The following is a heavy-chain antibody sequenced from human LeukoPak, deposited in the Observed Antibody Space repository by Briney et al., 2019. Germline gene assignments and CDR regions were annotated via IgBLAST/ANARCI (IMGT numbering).Heavy chain of an antibody. CDR3: TSGDSGLKIEC. D-gene: IGHD6-25*01. J-gene: IGHJ4*02. CDR1: GFTFSSYW. CDR2: IKPDGSEV. V-gene: IGHV3-7*01. Sequence: GGSLRLSCAGSGFTFSSYWMSWVRQAPGKGLEWVAYIKPDGSEVYYVDYVKGRFTISRDNAESSLNLQMNSERAEDYAVYYSTSGDSGLKIECWGQGALVSAAS.